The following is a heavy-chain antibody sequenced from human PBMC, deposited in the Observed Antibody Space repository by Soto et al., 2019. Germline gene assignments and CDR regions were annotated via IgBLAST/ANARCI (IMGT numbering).Heavy chain of an antibody. CDR3: ARPRAVAVYDYYGMDV. J-gene: IGHJ6*02. CDR1: GGTFSSYA. CDR2: IIPIFGTA. V-gene: IGHV1-69*12. Sequence: VQLVQSGAEVKKPGSSVKVSCKASGGTFSSYAISWVRQAPGQGLEWMGGIIPIFGTANYAQKFQGRVTITADESTSTDYMELSSLRSEDTAVYYCARPRAVAVYDYYGMDVWGQGTTVTVSS. D-gene: IGHD6-19*01.